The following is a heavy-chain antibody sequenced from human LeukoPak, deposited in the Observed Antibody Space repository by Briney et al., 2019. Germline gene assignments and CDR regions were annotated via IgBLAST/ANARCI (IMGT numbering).Heavy chain of an antibody. CDR3: ARGGTRYYFDY. J-gene: IGHJ4*02. V-gene: IGHV3-23*01. D-gene: IGHD3-16*01. CDR2: ITSDAAT. Sequence: GGSLRLSCAASGFVFNNYVMTWVRQASGKGLDWFSAITSDAATYYAGSVKGRFTISRDNSKNTLYLQMNSLRAEDTAVYYCARGGTRYYFDYWGQGTLVTVSS. CDR1: GFVFNNYV.